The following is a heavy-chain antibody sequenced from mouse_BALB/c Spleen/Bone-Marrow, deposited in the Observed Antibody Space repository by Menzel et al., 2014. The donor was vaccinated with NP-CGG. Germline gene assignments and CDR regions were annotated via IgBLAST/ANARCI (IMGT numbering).Heavy chain of an antibody. J-gene: IGHJ1*01. CDR3: ARKDYGSRGGYFDV. CDR2: IWAGGST. Sequence: VQGVESGPGLVAPSQSLSITCTVSGFSLTSYGVHWVRQPPGKGLEWLGLIWAGGSTNYNSALMSRLSISNDNSKSQVFLKMNSLQTDDTAMYYCARKDYGSRGGYFDVWGAGTTVTVSS. CDR1: GFSLTSYG. V-gene: IGHV2-9*02. D-gene: IGHD1-1*01.